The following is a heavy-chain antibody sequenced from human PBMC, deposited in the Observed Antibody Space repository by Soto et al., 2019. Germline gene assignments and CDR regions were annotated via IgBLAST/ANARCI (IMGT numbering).Heavy chain of an antibody. V-gene: IGHV3-23*01. CDR1: GFTFNAHA. Sequence: EVQVLESGGGLLQPGGSLRLSCVASGFTFNAHAMTWVRQGPGMGLEWTSTISGDGKTTHYADPVKGRFTVSRENSKNTLSLPMNSLRAEDTATYYCVKDLTGNKCSCLDAWGQGTKVTVSS. CDR2: ISGDGKTT. J-gene: IGHJ6*02. D-gene: IGHD3-9*01. CDR3: VKDLTGNKCSCLDA.